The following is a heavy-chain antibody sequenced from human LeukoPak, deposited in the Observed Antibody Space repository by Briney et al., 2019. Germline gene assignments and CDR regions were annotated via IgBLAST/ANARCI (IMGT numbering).Heavy chain of an antibody. J-gene: IGHJ4*02. V-gene: IGHV3-23*01. CDR3: AKDPIFSGSYGVFDY. CDR2: IIDSGNSI. CDR1: GFTFNNYG. Sequence: GRSLRLSCAASGFTFNNYGIHWVRQAPGKGLEWVSTIIDSGNSIYYADSAEGRFTISRDNSKNTLYLQMNSLRAGDTAVYYCAKDPIFSGSYGVFDYWGLGTLVTVSS. D-gene: IGHD1-26*01.